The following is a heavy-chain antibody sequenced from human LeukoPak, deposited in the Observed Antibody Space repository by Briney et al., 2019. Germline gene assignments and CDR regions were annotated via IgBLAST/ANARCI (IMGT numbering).Heavy chain of an antibody. J-gene: IGHJ4*02. Sequence: PSETLSLTCAVYGGPFSGYYWSWIRQPPGKGLEWIGEINHSGSTNYNPSLKSRVTVSVDTSKNQFSLKLSSVTAADTAVYYCARDVAAAGYWGQGTLVTVSS. CDR3: ARDVAAAGY. V-gene: IGHV4-34*01. CDR1: GGPFSGYY. D-gene: IGHD6-13*01. CDR2: INHSGST.